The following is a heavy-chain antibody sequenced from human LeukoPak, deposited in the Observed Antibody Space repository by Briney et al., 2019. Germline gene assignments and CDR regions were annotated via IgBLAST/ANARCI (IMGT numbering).Heavy chain of an antibody. D-gene: IGHD3-10*01. Sequence: GVLRLSCAASGFTFSSYAMSWVRQAPGQGLEWVSAISGSGGSTYYADSVKGRFTISRDNSKNTLYLQMNSLRAEDTAVYYCAKHMVRGVLTYYYGMDVWGQGTTVTVSS. CDR2: ISGSGGST. CDR1: GFTFSSYA. V-gene: IGHV3-23*01. CDR3: AKHMVRGVLTYYYGMDV. J-gene: IGHJ6*02.